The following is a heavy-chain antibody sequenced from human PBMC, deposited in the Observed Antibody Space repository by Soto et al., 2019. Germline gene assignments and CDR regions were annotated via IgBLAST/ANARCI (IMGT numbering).Heavy chain of an antibody. V-gene: IGHV1-18*01. CDR1: GYAFTTYG. Sequence: QVHLVQSGAEVKKPGASVKVSCKGSGYAFTTYGITWVRQAPGQGLEWMGWISAHNGNTNYAQKLQGRVTVTRDTSTSTAYMELRSLRSDDTAVYYCGRGRYGEYWGQGALVTVSS. CDR3: GRGRYGEY. CDR2: ISAHNGNT. J-gene: IGHJ4*02. D-gene: IGHD3-10*01.